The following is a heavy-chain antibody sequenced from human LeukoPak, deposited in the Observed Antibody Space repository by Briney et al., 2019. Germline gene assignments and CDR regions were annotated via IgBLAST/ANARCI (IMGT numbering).Heavy chain of an antibody. V-gene: IGHV1-3*01. Sequence: GASVKVSCKASGYTFTSYAMHWVRQAPGQRLEWMGRINAGNGNTKYSQKFQGRVTITRDTSASTAYMELSSLRSEDTAVYYCARDRQWLVARYYFDYWGQGTLVTVSS. CDR3: ARDRQWLVARYYFDY. J-gene: IGHJ4*02. CDR2: INAGNGNT. CDR1: GYTFTSYA. D-gene: IGHD6-19*01.